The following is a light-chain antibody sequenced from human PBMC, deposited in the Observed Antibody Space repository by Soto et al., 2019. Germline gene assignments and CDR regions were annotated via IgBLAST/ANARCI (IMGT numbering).Light chain of an antibody. CDR1: QTISSW. V-gene: IGKV1-5*03. J-gene: IGKJ1*01. Sequence: DIQITQSPSTVSGSVGDRVTSGCRASQTISSWLAWYQQKPGKAPKLLIYKASTLKSGVPSRFSGSGSGTEFTLTISSLQPDDFATYYCQHYNSYSEAFGQGTKVDI. CDR2: KAS. CDR3: QHYNSYSEA.